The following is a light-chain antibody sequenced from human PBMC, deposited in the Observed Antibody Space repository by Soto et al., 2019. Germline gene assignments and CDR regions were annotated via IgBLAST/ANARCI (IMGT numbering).Light chain of an antibody. J-gene: IGKJ5*01. CDR3: QQYNSWPPIT. Sequence: EVVMTQSPATSSVSPGERANLSCRASERVSSNLAWYQQRPDQAPRHVIYGASTRATGIPARFSGGGSGTEFTLTISSLQSEDFAVYYCQQYNSWPPITFGQGTRLEIK. V-gene: IGKV3-15*01. CDR1: ERVSSN. CDR2: GAS.